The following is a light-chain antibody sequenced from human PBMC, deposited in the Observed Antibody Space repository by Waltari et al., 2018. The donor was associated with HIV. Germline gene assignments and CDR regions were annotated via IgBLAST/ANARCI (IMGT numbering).Light chain of an antibody. Sequence: QSVLTQSPSASGTPGQRVTISCSGSSSNIGSNYVYWYQQLPGTAPKLLLYRNNQRPSGVPDRFSGSKSGTSASLAISGLRSEDDAHYYCATWTDSLSGVVFGGGTKLRVL. CDR2: RNN. J-gene: IGLJ2*01. CDR1: SSNIGSNY. V-gene: IGLV1-47*01. CDR3: ATWTDSLSGVV.